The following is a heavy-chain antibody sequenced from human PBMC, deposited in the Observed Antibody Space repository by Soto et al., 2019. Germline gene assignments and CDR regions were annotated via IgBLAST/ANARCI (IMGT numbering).Heavy chain of an antibody. D-gene: IGHD2-15*01. CDR3: ASQPLGYCSGGSCYSFSDY. V-gene: IGHV4-30-4*01. J-gene: IGHJ4*02. Sequence: PSETLSLTCTVSGGSISSGDYYWSWIRQPPGKGLEWIGYIYYSGSTYYNPSLKSRVTISVDTSKNQFSLKLSSVTAADTAVYYCASQPLGYCSGGSCYSFSDYWGQGTLVTVSS. CDR2: IYYSGST. CDR1: GGSISSGDYY.